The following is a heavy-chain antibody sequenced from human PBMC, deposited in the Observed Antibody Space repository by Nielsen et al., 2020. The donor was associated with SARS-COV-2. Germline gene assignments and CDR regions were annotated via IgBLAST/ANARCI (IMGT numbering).Heavy chain of an antibody. CDR2: FDPEDGET. V-gene: IGHV1-24*01. D-gene: IGHD1-7*01. J-gene: IGHJ5*02. CDR3: ATGSPRLELRYNWFDP. CDR1: GYTLTELS. Sequence: SVQVSCKVSGYTLTELSMHWVRQAPGKGLEWMGGFDPEDGETIYAQKFQGRVTMTEDTSTDTAYMELSSLRSEDTAVYYCATGSPRLELRYNWFDPWGQGTLVTVSS.